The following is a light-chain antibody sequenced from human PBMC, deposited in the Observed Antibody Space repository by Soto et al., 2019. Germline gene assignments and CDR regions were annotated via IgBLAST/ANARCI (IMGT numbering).Light chain of an antibody. Sequence: QSALTQPASLSGSPGQSITISCTGTSSDVGYYKYVSWYQQHPGKAPKVIIYEVSNRPSGVSYRFSGSKSGNTASLTISGLQAEDEADYYCSSYISVSSPVVFGGGTQLTVL. CDR1: SSDVGYYKY. V-gene: IGLV2-14*01. CDR2: EVS. CDR3: SSYISVSSPVV. J-gene: IGLJ2*01.